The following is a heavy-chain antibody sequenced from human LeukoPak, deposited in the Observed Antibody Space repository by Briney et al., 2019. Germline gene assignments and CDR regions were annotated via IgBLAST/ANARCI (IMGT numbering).Heavy chain of an antibody. CDR3: ARDSHPTPDHYYDSSGYPSPLEY. CDR2: IIPILGIA. V-gene: IGHV1-69*04. D-gene: IGHD3-22*01. J-gene: IGHJ4*02. Sequence: GASVKVSCKASGGTFSSYAISWVRQAPGQGLEWMGRIIPILGIANYAQKFQGRVTITADKSTSTAYMELSSLRSEDTAVYYCARDSHPTPDHYYDSSGYPSPLEYWGQGTLVTVSS. CDR1: GGTFSSYA.